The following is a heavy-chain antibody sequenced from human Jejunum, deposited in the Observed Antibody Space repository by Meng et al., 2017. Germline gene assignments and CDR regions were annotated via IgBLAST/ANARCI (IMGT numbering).Heavy chain of an antibody. CDR1: GGSSSSNTYY. D-gene: IGHD1-26*01. Sequence: GSLRLSCTASGGSSSSNTYYWGWIRQPPGKGLEWIGNVYDTGNTYYNPSLISRVTISIDKTKNQVSLRLTSVTAADTAVYSCARGSYSGTYFTYAFNVWGQGTMVTVSS. CDR2: VYDTGNT. J-gene: IGHJ3*01. CDR3: ARGSYSGTYFTYAFNV. V-gene: IGHV4-39*07.